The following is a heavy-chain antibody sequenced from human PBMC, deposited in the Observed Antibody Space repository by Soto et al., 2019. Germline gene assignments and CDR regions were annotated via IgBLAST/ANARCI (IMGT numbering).Heavy chain of an antibody. CDR1: GFTVSSNY. CDR3: ARGSGYDFWSGYLYYFDY. CDR2: IYSVGST. J-gene: IGHJ4*02. Sequence: GGSLRLSCAASGFTVSSNYMSWVRQAPGKGLEWVSVIYSVGSTYYADSVKGRFTISRDNSKNTLYLQMNSLRAEDTAVYYCARGSGYDFWSGYLYYFDYWGQGTLVTVSS. V-gene: IGHV3-66*01. D-gene: IGHD3-3*01.